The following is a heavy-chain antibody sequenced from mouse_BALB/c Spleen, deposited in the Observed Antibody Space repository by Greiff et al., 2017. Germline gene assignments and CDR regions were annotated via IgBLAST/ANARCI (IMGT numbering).Heavy chain of an antibody. J-gene: IGHJ2*01. CDR2: ISDGGSYT. D-gene: IGHD2-10*02. Sequence: EVKLVESGGGLVKPGGSLKLSCAASGFTFSDYYMYWVRQTPEKRLEWVATISDGGSYTYYPDSVKGRFTISRDNAKNNLYLQMSSLKSEDTAMYNCAREGECGNYVDYWGQGTTLTVSA. CDR3: AREGECGNYVDY. V-gene: IGHV5-4*02. CDR1: GFTFSDYY.